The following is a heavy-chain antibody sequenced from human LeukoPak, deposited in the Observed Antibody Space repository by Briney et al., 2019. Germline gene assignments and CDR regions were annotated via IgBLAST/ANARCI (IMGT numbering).Heavy chain of an antibody. D-gene: IGHD3-22*01. V-gene: IGHV3-30*03. CDR2: ISYDGSNK. J-gene: IGHJ4*02. CDR3: ARSPRPTYYYDSSGYYYFDY. Sequence: GGSLRLSCAASGFTFSSYWMSWVRQAPGKGLEWVAVISYDGSNKYYADSVKGRFTISRDNSKNTLYLQMNSLRAEDTAVYYCARSPRPTYYYDSSGYYYFDYWGQGTLVTVSS. CDR1: GFTFSSYW.